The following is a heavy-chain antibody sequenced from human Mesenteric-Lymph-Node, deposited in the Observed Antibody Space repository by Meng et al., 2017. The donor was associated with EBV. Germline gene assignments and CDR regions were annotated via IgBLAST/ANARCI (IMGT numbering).Heavy chain of an antibody. CDR3: ARNVGSGSSTEFDF. CDR2: VYYRGST. J-gene: IGHJ4*02. CDR1: GGSISSSSAY. Sequence: LQLQEAGAGLVQPSGTLPLTCIVSGGSISSSSAYWGWVRQPPGKGLEWLGYVYYRGSTYYNPSLKSRVTISLDTSKNQFSLRLTSVTAADTAVYYCARNVGSGSSTEFDFWGQGTLVTVSS. D-gene: IGHD6-19*01. V-gene: IGHV4-39*01.